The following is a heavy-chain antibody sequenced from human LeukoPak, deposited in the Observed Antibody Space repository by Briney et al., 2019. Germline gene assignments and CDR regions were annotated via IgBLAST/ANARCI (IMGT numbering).Heavy chain of an antibody. CDR3: ARDSAFLTFDY. Sequence: SETLSLTCTVSGGSISSYYWSWIRQPPGKGLEWIGYIYYSGSTNYNPSLKSRVTISVDTSKNQFSLKLSSVTAADTAVYYCARDSAFLTFDYWGQGTLVTVSS. D-gene: IGHD2/OR15-2a*01. J-gene: IGHJ4*02. V-gene: IGHV4-59*01. CDR2: IYYSGST. CDR1: GGSISSYY.